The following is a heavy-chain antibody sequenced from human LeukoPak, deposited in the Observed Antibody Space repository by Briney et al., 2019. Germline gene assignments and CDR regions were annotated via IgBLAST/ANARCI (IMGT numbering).Heavy chain of an antibody. CDR3: AKDSGYYGSGSYYGFDY. CDR2: ISGSGGST. CDR1: GFTFSSYA. Sequence: GGSLRLSCAASGFTFSSYAMSWVRQAPGKGLEWVSAISGSGGSTYYADSVKGRFTISRDNSKNTLYLQMNSLRAEDTAVYYCAKDSGYYGSGSYYGFDYWGQGTLVTVSS. J-gene: IGHJ4*02. D-gene: IGHD3-10*01. V-gene: IGHV3-23*01.